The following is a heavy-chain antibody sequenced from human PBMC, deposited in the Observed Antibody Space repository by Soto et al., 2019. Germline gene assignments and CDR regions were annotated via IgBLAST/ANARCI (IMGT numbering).Heavy chain of an antibody. CDR1: GFTFSSYW. D-gene: IGHD6-13*01. J-gene: IGHJ6*02. V-gene: IGHV3-7*05. CDR3: ARDGSSSWYSYYYNGMDV. CDR2: INQDGSEK. Sequence: EVQLVESGGGLVQPGGSLRLSCAASGFTFSSYWMSWVRQAPGKGLEWVDNINQDGSEKFYVDSEKGRFTISRDNAKKSLYLQMNTLRVEDTAVYYCARDGSSSWYSYYYNGMDVWGQGTTVTVSS.